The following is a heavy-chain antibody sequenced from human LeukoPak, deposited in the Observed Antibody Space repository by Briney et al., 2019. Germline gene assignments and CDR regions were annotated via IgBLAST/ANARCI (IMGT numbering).Heavy chain of an antibody. CDR2: ISGSGGST. CDR3: AKEGPAASDSSGWYFDY. J-gene: IGHJ4*02. V-gene: IGHV3-23*01. CDR1: GFTFSSYA. D-gene: IGHD6-19*01. Sequence: HPGGSLRLSCAASGFTFSSYAMSWVRQAPGKGLEWVSAISGSGGSTYYADSVKGRFTIPRDNSKNTLYLQMNSLRAEVTAVYYCAKEGPAASDSSGWYFDYWGQGTLVTVSS.